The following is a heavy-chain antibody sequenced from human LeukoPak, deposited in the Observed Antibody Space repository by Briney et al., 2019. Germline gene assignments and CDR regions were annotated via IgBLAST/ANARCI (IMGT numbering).Heavy chain of an antibody. CDR3: ARGAPYYYDSSGRGDY. CDR2: INTNTGNP. J-gene: IGHJ4*02. CDR1: GYTFTGYY. V-gene: IGHV7-4-1*02. D-gene: IGHD3-22*01. Sequence: ASVKVSCKASGYTFTGYYMHWVRQAPGQGLEWMGWINTNTGNPTYAQGFTGRFVFSLDTSVSTAYLQISSLKAEDTAVYYCARGAPYYYDSSGRGDYWGQGTLVTVSS.